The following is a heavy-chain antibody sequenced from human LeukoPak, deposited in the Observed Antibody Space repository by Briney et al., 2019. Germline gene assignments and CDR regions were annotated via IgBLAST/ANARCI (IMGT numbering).Heavy chain of an antibody. Sequence: PGRSLRLSCAASGFTFDDYAMHWVRQAPGKGLEWVSAISGSGGSTYYADSVKGRFTISRDNSKNTLYLQMNSLRAEDTAVYYCAKDRLSPDSSSWSLFDYWGQGTLVTVSS. D-gene: IGHD6-13*01. CDR2: ISGSGGST. CDR1: GFTFDDYA. CDR3: AKDRLSPDSSSWSLFDY. J-gene: IGHJ4*02. V-gene: IGHV3-23*01.